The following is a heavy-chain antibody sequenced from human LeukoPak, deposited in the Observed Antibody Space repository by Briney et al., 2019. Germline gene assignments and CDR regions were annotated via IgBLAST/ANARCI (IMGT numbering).Heavy chain of an antibody. Sequence: GGSLRLSCAASGFTLSSYWMNWVRQAPVKGLEWVANIKQDGSEKYYVDSVKGRFTISRDNAKNSLFLQMNSLRAEDTGVYYCARGSGAVDIWGQGTLVTVSS. CDR2: IKQDGSEK. CDR1: GFTLSSYW. V-gene: IGHV3-7*01. J-gene: IGHJ3*02. CDR3: ARGSGAVDI. D-gene: IGHD3-3*01.